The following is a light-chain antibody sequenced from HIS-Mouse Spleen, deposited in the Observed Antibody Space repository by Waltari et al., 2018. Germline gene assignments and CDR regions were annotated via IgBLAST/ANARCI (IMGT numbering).Light chain of an antibody. CDR1: SSDVGSYNL. CDR3: CSYAGSSPYVV. J-gene: IGLJ2*01. Sequence: QSALTQPASVSGSPGQSITISCAGTSSDVGSYNLVSWYQQHPGKAPKLMFYGGSKGPSGVSNRFSGSKSGNTASLTISGLQAEDEADYYCCSYAGSSPYVVFGGGTKLTVL. V-gene: IGLV2-23*01. CDR2: GGS.